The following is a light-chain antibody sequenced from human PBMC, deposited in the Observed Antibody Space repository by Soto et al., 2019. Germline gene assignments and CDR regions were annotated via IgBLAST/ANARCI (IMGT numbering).Light chain of an antibody. V-gene: IGKV3-11*01. CDR2: DAS. J-gene: IGKJ5*01. CDR1: QSISNY. Sequence: EIVLTQSPATLSLSPGERATLSCRASQSISNYVAWYQQKPGQAPRLLIYDASDRATGIPGRFSGSGSGTDFTLTISRLEPEDFAVYYCQQHSNWPPITFGQGTRLEIK. CDR3: QQHSNWPPIT.